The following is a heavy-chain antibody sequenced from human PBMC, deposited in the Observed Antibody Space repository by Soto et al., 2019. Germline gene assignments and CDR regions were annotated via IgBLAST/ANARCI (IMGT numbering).Heavy chain of an antibody. CDR1: GGTFSSYA. Sequence: SVKVSCKXSGGTFSSYAISWVRQAPGQGLEWMGGIIPIFGTANYAQKFQGRVTITADESTSTAYMELSSLRSEDTAVYYCARDRVGYSNSNWFDPWGQGTLVTVSS. CDR2: IIPIFGTA. CDR3: ARDRVGYSNSNWFDP. J-gene: IGHJ5*02. V-gene: IGHV1-69*13. D-gene: IGHD4-4*01.